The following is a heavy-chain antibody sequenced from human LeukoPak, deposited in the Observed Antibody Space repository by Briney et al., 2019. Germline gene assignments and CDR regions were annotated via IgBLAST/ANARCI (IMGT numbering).Heavy chain of an antibody. V-gene: IGHV3-23*01. J-gene: IGHJ4*02. CDR1: GFSFNKYA. D-gene: IGHD4-23*01. CDR3: AKDWTTVVTPKGYYFDS. CDR2: ISTTGCST. Sequence: GGSLRLSCAASGFSFNKYAMSGVRQAPGKGLEWVSAISTTGCSTYYADSVKGRFTVSRDNSKNTLSLQMDTLRVEDTALYYCAKDWTTVVTPKGYYFDSWGQGTLVTVSS.